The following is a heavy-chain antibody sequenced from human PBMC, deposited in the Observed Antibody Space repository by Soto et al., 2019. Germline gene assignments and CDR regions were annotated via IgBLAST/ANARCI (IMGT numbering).Heavy chain of an antibody. D-gene: IGHD3-10*01. J-gene: IGHJ3*02. CDR2: INPNSVGT. CDR1: GYTFTGHY. Sequence: ASVKVSCKASGYTFTGHYMHWVRQAPGQGHEWMGWINPNSVGTNYAQKFQGRVTMTRDTSISTAYMELSRLRSDDTAVYYCAREPMVRAAHGFDIWGQGTMVTVSS. CDR3: AREPMVRAAHGFDI. V-gene: IGHV1-2*02.